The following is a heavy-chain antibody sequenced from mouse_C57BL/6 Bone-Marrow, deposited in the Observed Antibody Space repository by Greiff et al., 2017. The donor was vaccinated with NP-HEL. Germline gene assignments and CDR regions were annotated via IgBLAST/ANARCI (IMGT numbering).Heavy chain of an antibody. CDR3: ARGYDPLFAY. D-gene: IGHD2-3*01. CDR1: GFTFSSYG. Sequence: EVQRVESGGDLVKPGGSLKLSCAASGFTFSSYGMSWVRQTPDKRLEWVATISSGGSYTYYPDSVTGRFTISRDNAKNTLYLQMSRLKSEDTAMYYCARGYDPLFAYWGQGTLVTVSA. CDR2: ISSGGSYT. J-gene: IGHJ3*01. V-gene: IGHV5-6*01.